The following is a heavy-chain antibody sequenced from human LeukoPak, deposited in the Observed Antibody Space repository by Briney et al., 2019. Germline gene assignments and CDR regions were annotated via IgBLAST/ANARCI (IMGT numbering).Heavy chain of an antibody. CDR1: GYTLTELS. CDR2: FDPEDGET. CDR3: ATGPQLWRQDGWFDP. Sequence: GASVKVSCKVSGYTLTELSMHWVRQAPGKGLEWMGGFDPEDGETIYAQKFQGRVTMTEDTSTDTAYMELSSLRSEDTAVCYCATGPQLWRQDGWFDPWGQGTLVTVSS. J-gene: IGHJ5*02. D-gene: IGHD5-24*01. V-gene: IGHV1-24*01.